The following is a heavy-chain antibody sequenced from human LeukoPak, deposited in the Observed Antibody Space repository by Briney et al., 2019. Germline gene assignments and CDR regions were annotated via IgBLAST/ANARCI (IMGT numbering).Heavy chain of an antibody. D-gene: IGHD5-18*01. J-gene: IGHJ4*02. CDR2: ISGSGATT. V-gene: IGHV3-23*01. CDR3: AKVGSYGLKYFDS. CDR1: GFTFSHYA. Sequence: GGSLRLSCAVSGFTFSHYAMTWVRQTPGKGLEWVSDISGSGATTYYADSVKGRFTISRDNSRATLYLQMNSLRADDTAVYYCAKVGSYGLKYFDSWGQGTLVTVSS.